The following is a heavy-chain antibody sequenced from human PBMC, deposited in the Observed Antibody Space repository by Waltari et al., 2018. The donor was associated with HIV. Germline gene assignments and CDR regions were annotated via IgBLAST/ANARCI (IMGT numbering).Heavy chain of an antibody. CDR2: IYYSGST. Sequence: QLQLQESGPGLVKPSETLSLTCTVSGGSISSSSYYWGWIRQPPGKGLEWIGSIYYSGSTYYNPSLKSRVTISVDTSKNQFSLKLSSVTAADTAVYYCARVRVVTHYYYYGMDVWGQGTTVTVSS. V-gene: IGHV4-39*07. CDR1: GGSISSSSYY. J-gene: IGHJ6*02. CDR3: ARVRVVTHYYYYGMDV. D-gene: IGHD2-21*02.